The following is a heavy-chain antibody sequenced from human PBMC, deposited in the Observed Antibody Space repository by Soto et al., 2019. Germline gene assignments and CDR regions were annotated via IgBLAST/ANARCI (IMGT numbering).Heavy chain of an antibody. J-gene: IGHJ3*02. CDR1: GGSISSSSYY. CDR3: ARDSPIVVVPAAIEVGAFDI. CDR2: IYYSGST. V-gene: IGHV4-39*02. Sequence: PSETLSLTCTVSGGSISSSSYYWGWIRQPPGKGLEWIGSIYYSGSTYYNPSLKSRVTISVDTSKNQFSLKLSSVTAADTAVYYCARDSPIVVVPAAIEVGAFDIWGQGTMVTVS. D-gene: IGHD2-2*02.